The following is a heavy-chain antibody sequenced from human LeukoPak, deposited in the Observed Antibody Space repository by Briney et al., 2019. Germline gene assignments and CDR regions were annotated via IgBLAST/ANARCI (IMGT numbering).Heavy chain of an antibody. V-gene: IGHV4-4*07. CDR2: IYTSGST. CDR1: GGSISSYY. Sequence: SETLSLTCTVSGGSISSYYWSWIRQPAGKGLEWIGRIYTSGSTNYNPSLKSRVTISVDTSKNQFSLKLSSVTAADTAVYYCARHAPYSSGWFPKSPFDYWGQGTLVTVSS. J-gene: IGHJ4*02. CDR3: ARHAPYSSGWFPKSPFDY. D-gene: IGHD6-19*01.